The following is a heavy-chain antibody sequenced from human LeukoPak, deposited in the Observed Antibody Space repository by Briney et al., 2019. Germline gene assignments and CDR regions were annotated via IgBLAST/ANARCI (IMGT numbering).Heavy chain of an antibody. D-gene: IGHD4-23*01. V-gene: IGHV1-69*13. CDR1: GGTFSSYA. CDR2: IIPIFGTA. Sequence: GASVKVSCKASGGTFSSYAISWVRQAPGQGVEWMGGIIPIFGTANYAQKFQGRVTITADESTSTAYMELSSLRSEDTAVYYCARVDGGNSVANYWGQGTLVTVSS. J-gene: IGHJ4*02. CDR3: ARVDGGNSVANY.